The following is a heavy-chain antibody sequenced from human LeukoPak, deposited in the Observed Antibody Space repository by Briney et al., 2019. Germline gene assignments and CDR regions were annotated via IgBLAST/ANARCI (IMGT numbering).Heavy chain of an antibody. CDR3: ARAVITFGAAVAKGFDC. V-gene: IGHV4-59*12. CDR2: IYYSGST. D-gene: IGHD3-16*01. Sequence: SDTLSLTCTVSGGSFSTYYWSWIRQPPGKGLEWIRYIYYSGSTDYNPSLESRVTMSLDTSKNQFSLKLSSVTAADTAVYYCARAVITFGAAVAKGFDCWGQGTLVTVSS. J-gene: IGHJ4*02. CDR1: GGSFSTYY.